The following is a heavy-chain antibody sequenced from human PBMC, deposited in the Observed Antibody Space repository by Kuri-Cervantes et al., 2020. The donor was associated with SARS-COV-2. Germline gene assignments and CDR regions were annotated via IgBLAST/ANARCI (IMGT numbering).Heavy chain of an antibody. CDR3: ARDLAGGYGSGSEFDY. CDR2: MFNAGET. V-gene: IGHV3-66*01. CDR1: GFSVSDNY. J-gene: IGHJ4*02. D-gene: IGHD3-10*01. Sequence: GGSLRLSCAASGFSVSDNYLSWVRQAPGKGLEWVSVMFNAGETHYADSVKGRFTIFRDNAKNTLYLQMNSLRAEDTAVYYCARDLAGGYGSGSEFDYWGQGTLVTVSS.